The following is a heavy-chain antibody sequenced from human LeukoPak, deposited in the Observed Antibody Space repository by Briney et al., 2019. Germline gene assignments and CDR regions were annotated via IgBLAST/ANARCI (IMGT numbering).Heavy chain of an antibody. Sequence: GESLKISCKGSGYSFTSYWIGWVRQMPGKGLEWMGIIYPGDSDTRYSPSSQGQVTISADKSISTAYLQWSSLKASDTAMYYCARIRQRMTTVTISTIKQKYNWFDPWGQGTLVTVSS. V-gene: IGHV5-51*01. CDR1: GYSFTSYW. CDR2: IYPGDSDT. J-gene: IGHJ5*02. CDR3: ARIRQRMTTVTISTIKQKYNWFDP. D-gene: IGHD4-17*01.